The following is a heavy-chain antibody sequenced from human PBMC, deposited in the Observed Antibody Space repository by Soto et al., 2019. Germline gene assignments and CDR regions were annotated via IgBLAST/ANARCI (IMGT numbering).Heavy chain of an antibody. CDR2: IYHSGST. CDR3: ARGRAAYCDY. CDR1: GGSISSGGYS. J-gene: IGHJ4*02. V-gene: IGHV4-30-2*01. Sequence: SETLSLTCAVSGGSISSGGYSWSWIRQPPGKGLEWIGYIYHSGSTYYNPSLKSRVTISVDRSKNQFSLKLSSVTAADTAVYYCARGRAAYCDYWGQGTLVTVSS.